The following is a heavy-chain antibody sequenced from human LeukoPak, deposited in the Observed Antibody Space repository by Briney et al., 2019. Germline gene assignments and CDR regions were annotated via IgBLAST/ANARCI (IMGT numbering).Heavy chain of an antibody. J-gene: IGHJ4*02. CDR2: INPNSGGT. CDR3: ARGLTALLRYFDLPGF. V-gene: IGHV1-2*06. CDR1: GYTFTGYY. Sequence: ASVKVSCKASGYTFTGYYMHWVRQAPGQGLEWMGRINPNSGGTNYAQKFQGRVTMTRDTSISTAYMELSRLRSDDTAVYYCARGLTALLRYFDLPGFWGQGTLVTVPS. D-gene: IGHD3-9*01.